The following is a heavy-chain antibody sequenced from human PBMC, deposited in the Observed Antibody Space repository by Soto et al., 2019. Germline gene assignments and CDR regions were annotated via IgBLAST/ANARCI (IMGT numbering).Heavy chain of an antibody. CDR3: AGLFVVAIYYFDY. V-gene: IGHV4-38-2*01. CDR2: IYHRGNT. CDR1: GYSISSGYY. D-gene: IGHD2-15*01. J-gene: IGHJ4*02. Sequence: PSETLSLTCAVSGYSISSGYYWGWIRQPPGKGLELIGSIYHRGNTYYNPSLKSRVTISVDTSKNQFSLKLSSVTAADTAVYYCAGLFVVAIYYFDYWGQGTLVTVSS.